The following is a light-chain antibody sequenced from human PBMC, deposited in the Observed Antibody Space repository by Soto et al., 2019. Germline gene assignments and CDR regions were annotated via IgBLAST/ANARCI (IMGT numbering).Light chain of an antibody. CDR3: QQYHEYW. V-gene: IGKV1-27*01. CDR1: QSFSTY. J-gene: IGKJ1*01. Sequence: DFQMTQSPSSLSASVGDRVTIICRASQSFSTYLAWYQQKPGKVPKLLISGISTLQSGVPSRFSGSGYGTEFTLTISNLQPEDVATYYCQQYHEYWFGQGTKVDI. CDR2: GIS.